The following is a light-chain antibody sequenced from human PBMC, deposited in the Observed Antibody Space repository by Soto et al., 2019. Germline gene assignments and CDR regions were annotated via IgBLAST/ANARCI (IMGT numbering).Light chain of an antibody. CDR2: GAS. CDR3: QQYGSSPLT. CDR1: QSVSSSY. J-gene: IGKJ4*01. V-gene: IGKV3-20*01. Sequence: IVLTQSPGTLSLSPGERATLSCRASQSVSSSYLAWYQQKPGQAPRLLIYGASSRATGIPDRFSGSESGTDFTLTISRLEPEDFAVYYCQQYGSSPLTFGGGTKVDIK.